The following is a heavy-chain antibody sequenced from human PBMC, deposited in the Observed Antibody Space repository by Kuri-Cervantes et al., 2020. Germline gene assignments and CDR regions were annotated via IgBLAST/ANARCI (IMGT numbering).Heavy chain of an antibody. CDR2: IKSKTDGGTT. CDR1: GFTFSNAW. CDR3: ARNKRAAAGTGEYFQH. D-gene: IGHD6-13*01. Sequence: GESLKISCAASGFTFSNAWMSWVRQAPGKGLEWVGRIKSKTDGGTTDYAAPVKGRFTISSDNSKNTLYLQMNSLRAEDTAVYYCARNKRAAAGTGEYFQHWGQGTLVTVSS. J-gene: IGHJ1*01. V-gene: IGHV3-15*01.